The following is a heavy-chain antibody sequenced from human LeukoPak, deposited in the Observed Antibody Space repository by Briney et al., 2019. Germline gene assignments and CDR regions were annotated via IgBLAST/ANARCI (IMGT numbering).Heavy chain of an antibody. CDR1: GGSFSGYY. V-gene: IGHV4-34*01. D-gene: IGHD3-22*01. J-gene: IGHJ4*02. CDR3: ARHLTDYYDSSGYYYVTYYFDY. CDR2: INHSGST. Sequence: SETLSLTCTVYGGSFSGYYWSWIRQPPGKGLEWIGEINHSGSTNYNPSLKSRVTISVDTSKNQFSLKLSSVTAADTAVYYCARHLTDYYDSSGYYYVTYYFDYWGQGTLVTVSS.